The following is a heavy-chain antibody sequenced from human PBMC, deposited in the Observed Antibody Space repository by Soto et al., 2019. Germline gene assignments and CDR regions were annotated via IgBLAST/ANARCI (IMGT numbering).Heavy chain of an antibody. D-gene: IGHD5-12*01. CDR1: GGTFSSYA. J-gene: IGHJ4*02. CDR2: IIPIFGTA. CDR3: ARSPIRATWFDY. Sequence: GASVRFSCKASGGTFSSYAISWVRQAPGQGLEWMGGIIPIFGTANYAQKFQGRVTITADESTSTAYMELSSLRSEDTAVYYCARSPIRATWFDYWGQGTLVTVSS. V-gene: IGHV1-69*13.